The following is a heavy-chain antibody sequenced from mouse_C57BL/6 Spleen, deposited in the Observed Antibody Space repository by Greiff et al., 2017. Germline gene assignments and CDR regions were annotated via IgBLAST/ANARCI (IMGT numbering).Heavy chain of an antibody. J-gene: IGHJ2*01. CDR3: TTDYYGSSYGY. CDR2: IDPENGDT. CDR1: GFNIKDDY. Sequence: VQLQQSGAELVRPGASVKLSCTASGFNIKDDYMHWVKQRPEQGLEWIGWIDPENGDTEYASKFQGKATITADTSSNTAYLQLSSLTSEDTAVDYCTTDYYGSSYGYWGQGTTLTVSS. D-gene: IGHD1-1*01. V-gene: IGHV14-4*01.